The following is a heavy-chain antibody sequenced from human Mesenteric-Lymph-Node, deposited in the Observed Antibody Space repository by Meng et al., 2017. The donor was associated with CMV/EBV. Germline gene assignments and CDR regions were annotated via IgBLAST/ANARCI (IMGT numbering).Heavy chain of an antibody. CDR2: IYWDDDK. CDR1: LSTSGVG. J-gene: IGHJ4*02. V-gene: IGHV2-5*02. CDR3: VHLTYPYASGRYSPFDY. Sequence: LSTSGVGVGWIRQPPGKALEWLALIYWDDDKRYSPSLKSRLTITKDTSKNQVVLTMTNMDPVDTATYYCVHLTYPYASGRYSPFDYWGQGTLVTVSS. D-gene: IGHD3-10*01.